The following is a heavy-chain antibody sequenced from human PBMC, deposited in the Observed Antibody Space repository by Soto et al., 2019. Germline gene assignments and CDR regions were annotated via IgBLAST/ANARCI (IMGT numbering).Heavy chain of an antibody. J-gene: IGHJ6*02. CDR2: IIPIFGTA. CDR1: GGTFSSYA. V-gene: IGHV1-69*01. D-gene: IGHD2-15*01. CDR3: ARIECGGSCYSYYYGMDV. Sequence: QVQLVQSGAEVKKPGSSVKVSCKASGGTFSSYAISWVRQAPGQGLEWMGGIIPIFGTANYAQKFQSRVTITADESTSTAYMELSSLRSEDTAVYYCARIECGGSCYSYYYGMDVWGQGTTVTVSS.